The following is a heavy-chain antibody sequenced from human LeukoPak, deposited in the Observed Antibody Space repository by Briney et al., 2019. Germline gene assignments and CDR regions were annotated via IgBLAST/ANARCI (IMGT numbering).Heavy chain of an antibody. CDR3: AKDAQRGFDFSNSLES. CDR2: IWSDGTEQ. V-gene: IGHV3-33*06. J-gene: IGHJ4*02. D-gene: IGHD3/OR15-3a*01. Sequence: GGSLRLSCATSGFTFSHYGMHWVRQAPGKELEWVAVIWSDGTEQYYGDSVKGRFTISRDNSKKTVYLQMNSLRVEDTAVYYCAKDAQRGFDFSNSLESWGQGTLVTVSS. CDR1: GFTFSHYG.